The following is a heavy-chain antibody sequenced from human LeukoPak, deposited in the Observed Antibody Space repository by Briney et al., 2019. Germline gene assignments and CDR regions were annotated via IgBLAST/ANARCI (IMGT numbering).Heavy chain of an antibody. CDR2: INPSGGYT. CDR3: ARSSDNILVVVGGP. CDR1: GYSFLSYY. D-gene: IGHD2-15*01. Sequence: GASVKVSCKASGYSFLSYYIHWVRQAPGQGLEWVGIINPSGGYTRNVEKFQDRVTMTRDTSTGTVYMELSSLTSNDTAVYYCARSSDNILVVVGGPWGQGTLVTVSS. J-gene: IGHJ5*02. V-gene: IGHV1-46*01.